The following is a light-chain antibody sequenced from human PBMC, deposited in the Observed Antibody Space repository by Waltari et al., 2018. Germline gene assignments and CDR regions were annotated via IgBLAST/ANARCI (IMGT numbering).Light chain of an antibody. J-gene: IGKJ1*01. V-gene: IGKV4-1*01. Sequence: DIVMTQSPDSLTVSSGERATINCRPSQSVSDHVNNKNYLAWYLQKPGQPPKLLISWASTRELGVPDRFSGSGSGTEFTLTISSLQPEDVAFYYCQQYYNTPPTFGQGTKVEIK. CDR1: QSVSDHVNNKNY. CDR3: QQYYNTPPT. CDR2: WAS.